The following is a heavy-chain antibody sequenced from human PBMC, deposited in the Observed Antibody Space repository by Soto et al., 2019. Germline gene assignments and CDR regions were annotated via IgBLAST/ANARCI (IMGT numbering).Heavy chain of an antibody. D-gene: IGHD6-13*01. J-gene: IGHJ5*02. V-gene: IGHV3-23*01. CDR2: ISGSGGST. CDR3: AKAGGYSSSWNNWFDP. Sequence: LRLSCAASGFTFSSYAMSWVRQAPGKGLEWVSAISGSGGSTYYADSVKGRFTISRDNSKNTLYLQMNSLRAEDTAVYYCAKAGGYSSSWNNWFDPWGQGTLVTVSS. CDR1: GFTFSSYA.